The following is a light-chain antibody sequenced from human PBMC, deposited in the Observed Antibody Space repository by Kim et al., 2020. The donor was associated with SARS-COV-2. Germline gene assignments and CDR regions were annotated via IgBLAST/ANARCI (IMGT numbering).Light chain of an antibody. CDR1: SGHSSYA. CDR2: LNSDGSH. Sequence: SVKLTCTLSSGHSSYAIAWHQQQPEKGPRYLMKLNSDGSHSKGDGIPDRFSGSSSGAERYLTISSLQSEDEADYYCQTWGTGPHVVFGGGTKVTVL. J-gene: IGLJ2*01. CDR3: QTWGTGPHVV. V-gene: IGLV4-69*01.